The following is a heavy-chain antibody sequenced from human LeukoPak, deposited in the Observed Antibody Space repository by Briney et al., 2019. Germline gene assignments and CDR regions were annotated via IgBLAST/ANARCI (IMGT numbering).Heavy chain of an antibody. CDR1: GYTFTSYG. V-gene: IGHV1-46*01. J-gene: IGHJ4*02. CDR2: INPSGGST. CDR3: AREDIVASSFDY. D-gene: IGHD5-12*01. Sequence: ASVKVSCKASGYTFTSYGISWVRQAPGQGLEWMGIINPSGGSTSYAQKFQGRVTMTRDTSTSTVYMELSSLRSEDTAVYYCAREDIVASSFDYWGQGTLVTVSS.